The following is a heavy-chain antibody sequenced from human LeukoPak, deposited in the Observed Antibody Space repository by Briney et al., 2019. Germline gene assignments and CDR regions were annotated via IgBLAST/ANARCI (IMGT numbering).Heavy chain of an antibody. J-gene: IGHJ4*02. CDR3: ARALRSNILTTDY. Sequence: ASVKVSCKASGYMFTGHFLHWVRQAPGQGLEWMGWINPNSGGANYAQKFQGRVTMTGDTSISTAYMELTRLSSDDTAMYYCARALRSNILTTDYWGQGTLVTVSS. D-gene: IGHD3-9*01. V-gene: IGHV1-2*02. CDR2: INPNSGGA. CDR1: GYMFTGHF.